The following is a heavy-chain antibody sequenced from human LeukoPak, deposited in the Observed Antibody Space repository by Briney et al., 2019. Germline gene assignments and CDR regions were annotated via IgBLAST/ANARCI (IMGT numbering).Heavy chain of an antibody. J-gene: IGHJ4*02. V-gene: IGHV1-2*02. CDR3: ARVGLGSSSYPDY. D-gene: IGHD6-6*01. Sequence: ASVTVSCTASGYTFTGYYMHWVRQAPGQGLEWMGWINPNSGGTNYAQKFQGRVTMTRDTYISTAYMELSRLRSDDTAVYYCARVGLGSSSYPDYWGQGTLVTVSS. CDR1: GYTFTGYY. CDR2: INPNSGGT.